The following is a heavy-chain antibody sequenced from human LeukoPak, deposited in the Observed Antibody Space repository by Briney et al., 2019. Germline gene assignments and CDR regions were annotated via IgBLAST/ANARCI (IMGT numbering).Heavy chain of an antibody. Sequence: GASVKVSCKASGYTFTSYGISWVRQAPGQGLEWMGGIIPIFGTANYAQKFQGRVTITADESTSTAYMELSSLRSEDTAVYYCARSVPYGDYVWAGYYYGMDVWGQGTTVTVSS. V-gene: IGHV1-69*13. CDR3: ARSVPYGDYVWAGYYYGMDV. CDR2: IIPIFGTA. D-gene: IGHD4-17*01. CDR1: GYTFTSYG. J-gene: IGHJ6*02.